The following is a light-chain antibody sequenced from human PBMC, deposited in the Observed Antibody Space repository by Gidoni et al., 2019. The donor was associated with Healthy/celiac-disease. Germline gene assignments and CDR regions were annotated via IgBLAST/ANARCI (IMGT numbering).Light chain of an antibody. Sequence: DIVLTHSPGTLSLSPEARATLSCRASQSVSSSYLAWYQQKPGQAPRLLIYGASSRATGIPDRFSGSGSGTDFTLTISRLEPEDLAVYYCQQYGSSPYTFGQGTKLEIK. J-gene: IGKJ2*01. CDR3: QQYGSSPYT. V-gene: IGKV3-20*01. CDR2: GAS. CDR1: QSVSSSY.